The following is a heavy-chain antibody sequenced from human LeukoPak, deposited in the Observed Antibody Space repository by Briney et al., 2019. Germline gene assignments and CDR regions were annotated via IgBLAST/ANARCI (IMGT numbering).Heavy chain of an antibody. V-gene: IGHV4-61*05. CDR2: IYYSGST. D-gene: IGHD3-22*01. CDR3: ARTAVMYYYDSSGYWFDY. Sequence: KASETLSLTCAVSGDSISTSNSYWGWIRQPPGKGLEWIGYIYYSGSTNYNPSLKSRVTISVDTSRNQFSLKLSSVTAADTAVYYCARTAVMYYYDSSGYWFDYWGQGTLATVSS. CDR1: GDSISTSNSY. J-gene: IGHJ4*02.